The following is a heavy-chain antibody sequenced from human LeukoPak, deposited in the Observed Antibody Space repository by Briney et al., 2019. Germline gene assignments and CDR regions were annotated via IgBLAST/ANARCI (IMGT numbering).Heavy chain of an antibody. CDR3: ATDRHYGSGSPGPEYFDY. CDR2: FDPEDGET. V-gene: IGHV1-24*01. CDR1: GYTLTELS. Sequence: ASVKVSCKVSGYTLTELSMHWVRQAPGKGLEWMGGFDPEDGETIYAQKFQGRVTMTEDTSTDTAYMELSSLRSEDTAVYYCATDRHYGSGSPGPEYFDYWGQGTLVTVSS. D-gene: IGHD3-10*01. J-gene: IGHJ4*02.